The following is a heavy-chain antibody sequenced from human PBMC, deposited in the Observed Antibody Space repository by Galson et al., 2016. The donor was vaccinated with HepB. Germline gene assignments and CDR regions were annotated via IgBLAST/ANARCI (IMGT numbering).Heavy chain of an antibody. CDR3: ARDARGAHYYCSSGFYVPYYFDN. Sequence: SVKVSCKASGGAFSGYSISWVRQAPGQGLEWVGRIILILGVANYAPKFQGKVTITAEKSTNTAYMELTRLTSEDTAVYYCARDARGAHYYCSSGFYVPYYFDNWGQGTLVTVSS. CDR1: GGAFSGYS. V-gene: IGHV1-69*04. CDR2: IILILGVA. D-gene: IGHD3-10*01. J-gene: IGHJ4*02.